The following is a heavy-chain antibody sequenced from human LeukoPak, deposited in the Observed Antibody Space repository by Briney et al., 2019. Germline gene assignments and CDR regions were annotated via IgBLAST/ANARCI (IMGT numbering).Heavy chain of an antibody. CDR2: IKQDGSEK. CDR3: ATHSVGVLPIATFDY. V-gene: IGHV3-7*01. J-gene: IGHJ4*02. CDR1: GFTFSNYW. D-gene: IGHD2/OR15-2a*01. Sequence: GGSLRLSCAVSGFTFSNYWMAWVRQAPGKGLEWVADIKQDGSEKYYVDSVKGRFTISRDNAKNSLYLQMNSLRGEDTAVYYCATHSVGVLPIATFDYWGQGTLVTVSS.